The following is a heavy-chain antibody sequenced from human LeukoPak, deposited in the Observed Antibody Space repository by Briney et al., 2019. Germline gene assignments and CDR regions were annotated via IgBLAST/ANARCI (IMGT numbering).Heavy chain of an antibody. Sequence: GGSLRLSCAASGFTFNTNYMSWVHQAPGKGLEWVSVTYTGGSTSYADSVKGRFTISRDNSKNTLYLQMNSLRAEDTAVYYCARGSGAPSHYYSGTDVWGQGTTVTVSS. V-gene: IGHV3-53*01. CDR1: GFTFNTNY. CDR3: ARGSGAPSHYYSGTDV. J-gene: IGHJ6*02. CDR2: TYTGGST.